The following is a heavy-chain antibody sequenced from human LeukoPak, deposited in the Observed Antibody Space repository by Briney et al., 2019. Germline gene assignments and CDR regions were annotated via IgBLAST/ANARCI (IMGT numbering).Heavy chain of an antibody. Sequence: ASVKVSCKASGYTFTSYDINSVRQATGQGLEWMGWMNPNSGNTGYAQKFQGRVTMTRNTSISTAYMELSSLRSEDTAVYYCARGYCSSTSCYPWFDPWGQGTLVTVSS. V-gene: IGHV1-8*01. CDR3: ARGYCSSTSCYPWFDP. J-gene: IGHJ5*02. D-gene: IGHD2-2*01. CDR2: MNPNSGNT. CDR1: GYTFTSYD.